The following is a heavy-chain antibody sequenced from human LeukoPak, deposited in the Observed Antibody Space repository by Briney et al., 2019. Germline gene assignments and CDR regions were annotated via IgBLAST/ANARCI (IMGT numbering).Heavy chain of an antibody. J-gene: IGHJ4*02. CDR1: GGSFSGYY. CDR2: INHSGST. V-gene: IGHV4-34*01. CDR3: ARGKRLVRFDY. D-gene: IGHD6-19*01. Sequence: SETLSLTCAVYGGSFSGYYWSWIRQPPGKGLEWIGEINHSGSTNYNPSLKSRVTITVDTSKNQFSLQLSSVTAADTAVYYCARGKRLVRFDYWGQGTLVTVSS.